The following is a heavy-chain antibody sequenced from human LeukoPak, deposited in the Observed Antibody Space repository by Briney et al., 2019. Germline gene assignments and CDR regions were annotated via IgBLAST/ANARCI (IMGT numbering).Heavy chain of an antibody. CDR2: FDPEDGET. CDR3: VTSRAFDYGMDV. Sequence: GASVKVSCKVSGYTLTELSMHWVRQAPGKGLEWMGGFDPEDGETIYAQKFQGRVTMTEDTSTDTAYMELSSLRSEDTAVYYCVTSRAFDYGMDVWGQGTTVTVSS. CDR1: GYTLTELS. V-gene: IGHV1-24*01. J-gene: IGHJ6*02.